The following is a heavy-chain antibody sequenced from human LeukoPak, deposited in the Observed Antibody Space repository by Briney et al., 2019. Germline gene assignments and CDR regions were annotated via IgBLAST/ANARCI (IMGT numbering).Heavy chain of an antibody. Sequence: GGSLRLSCAASGFTFSDYNMNWVRQAPGKGLEWVSYITNGGSTIHHADSVKGRLTISRDNAKKTLNLQMNSLRAEDTAVYYCARSIGLTGGGVDVWGQGTTVTVSS. CDR2: ITNGGSTI. D-gene: IGHD3-9*01. CDR1: GFTFSDYN. CDR3: ARSIGLTGGGVDV. J-gene: IGHJ6*02. V-gene: IGHV3-11*01.